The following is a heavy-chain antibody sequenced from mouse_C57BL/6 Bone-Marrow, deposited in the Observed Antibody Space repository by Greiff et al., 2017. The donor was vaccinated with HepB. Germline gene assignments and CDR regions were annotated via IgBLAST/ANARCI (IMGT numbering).Heavy chain of an antibody. CDR1: GYTFTSYC. J-gene: IGHJ1*03. Sequence: EVMLVESGTVLARPGASVKMSCKTSGYTFTSYCMPWVKQRPGQGLEWIGSIYPGNSDTSYNQTFKGKAKLTAVTSASTAYMELSSLTTEDSAVYYCTREYYGSSHWSFDVWGTGTTVTVSS. V-gene: IGHV1-5*01. D-gene: IGHD1-1*01. CDR2: IYPGNSDT. CDR3: TREYYGSSHWSFDV.